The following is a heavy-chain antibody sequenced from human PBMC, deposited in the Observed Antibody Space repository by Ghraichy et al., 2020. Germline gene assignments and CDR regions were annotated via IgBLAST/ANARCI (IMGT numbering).Heavy chain of an antibody. D-gene: IGHD3-22*01. CDR3: SFSSGEGYYYDSSGYY. J-gene: IGHJ4*02. V-gene: IGHV1-3*01. CDR2: INAGNGNT. CDR1: GYTFTSYA. Sequence: ASVKVSCKASGYTFTSYAMHWVRQAPGQRLEWMGWINAGNGNTKYSQKFQCRVTITRDTSASTAYMELSSLRSEDTSVYYWSFSSGEGYYYDSSGYYWGQGTLVTVSS.